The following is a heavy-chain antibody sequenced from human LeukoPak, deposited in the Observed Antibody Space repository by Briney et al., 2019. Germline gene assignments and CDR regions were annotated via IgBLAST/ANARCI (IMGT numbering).Heavy chain of an antibody. CDR3: ARHSYGTFDY. V-gene: IGHV4-39*01. CDR2: IYYSGNT. CDR1: GDSINTKSYY. J-gene: IGHJ4*02. Sequence: PSETLSLTCTVSGDSINTKSYYWGWIRQPPGKGLEWIGSIYYSGNTYYNPSLKSRVTLSIDTSKNQSSLRLSSVTAADTAVYYCARHSYGTFDYWGQGTLVTVSS. D-gene: IGHD5-18*01.